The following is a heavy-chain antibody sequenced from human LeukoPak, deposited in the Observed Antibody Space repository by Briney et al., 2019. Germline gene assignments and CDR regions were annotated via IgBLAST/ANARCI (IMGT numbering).Heavy chain of an antibody. CDR2: ISSSGGST. CDR1: GFTFSSYA. Sequence: GGSLRLSCAASGFTFSSYAMHWVRQAPGKGLEDVSGISSSGGSTSYANSVKGRFTISRDNSKNTLFLQMGSLRADDMAVYYCARDIHYSDSGSYYPPHYWGQGTLVTVSS. J-gene: IGHJ4*02. CDR3: ARDIHYSDSGSYYPPHY. D-gene: IGHD3-22*01. V-gene: IGHV3-64*01.